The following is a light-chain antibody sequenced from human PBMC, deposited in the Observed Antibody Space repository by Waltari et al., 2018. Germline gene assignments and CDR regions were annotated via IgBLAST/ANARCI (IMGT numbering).Light chain of an antibody. CDR3: QQYNSYSRT. J-gene: IGKJ1*01. CDR1: QSISSW. Sequence: DIQMTQSPSTLSASVGDRVTITCRASQSISSWLAWYQQEAGKAPKLLIDKASSLESGGPSRFSGSGSGTEFTLTISSLQPDDFATYYCQQYNSYSRTFGQGTKVEIK. CDR2: KAS. V-gene: IGKV1-5*03.